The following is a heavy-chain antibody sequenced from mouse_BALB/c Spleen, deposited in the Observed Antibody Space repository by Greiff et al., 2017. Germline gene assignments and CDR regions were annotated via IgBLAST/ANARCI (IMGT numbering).Heavy chain of an antibody. CDR1: GFSLTSYG. J-gene: IGHJ4*01. CDR3: ARNEGYAMDY. CDR2: IWAGGST. Sequence: GQLQQSGPGLVAPSQSLSITCTVSGFSLTSYGVHWVRQPPGKGLEWLGVIWAGGSTNYNSALMSRLSISKDNSKSQVFLKMNSLQTDDTAIYYCARNEGYAMDYWGQGTSVTVSS. V-gene: IGHV2-9*02.